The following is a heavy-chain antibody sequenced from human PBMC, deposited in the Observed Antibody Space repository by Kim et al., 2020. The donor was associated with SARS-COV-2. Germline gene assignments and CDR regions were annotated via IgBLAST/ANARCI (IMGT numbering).Heavy chain of an antibody. Sequence: SETLSLTCTVSGGSISSYYWSWIRQPPGKGLEWIGYIYYSGSTNYNPSLKSRVTISVDTSKNQFSLKLSSVTAADTAVYYCARTSYLSPPGDYWGQGTLVTVSS. V-gene: IGHV4-59*08. CDR2: IYYSGST. D-gene: IGHD3-10*01. CDR3: ARTSYLSPPGDY. CDR1: GGSISSYY. J-gene: IGHJ4*02.